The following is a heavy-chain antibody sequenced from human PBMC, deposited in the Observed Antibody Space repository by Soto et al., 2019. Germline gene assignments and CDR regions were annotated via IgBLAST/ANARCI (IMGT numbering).Heavy chain of an antibody. CDR3: ARDLRKGAFDI. CDR2: ISSSSSYI. J-gene: IGHJ3*02. Sequence: KPGGSLRLSCAASGFIFSSYSMNWVRQAPGKGLEWVSSISSSSSYIYYADSVKGRFTISRDNAKNSLYLQMNSLRAEDTAVYYCARDLRKGAFDIWGQGTMVTVSS. D-gene: IGHD3-16*01. V-gene: IGHV3-21*01. CDR1: GFIFSSYS.